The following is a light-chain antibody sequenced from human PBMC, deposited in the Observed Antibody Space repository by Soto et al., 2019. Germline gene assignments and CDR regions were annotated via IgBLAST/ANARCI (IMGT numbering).Light chain of an antibody. CDR2: GNN. Sequence: QSVLTQPPSVSGTPGQRVSISCTGTSSNLGAGYDVHWYQQLPGAAPRLLIFGNNVRPSGVPDRFSGSKSGTSASLAITGLQAEDEAIYHCQSYDGSLATSIFRAGTKVTVL. J-gene: IGLJ2*01. CDR3: QSYDGSLATSI. V-gene: IGLV1-40*01. CDR1: SSNLGAGYD.